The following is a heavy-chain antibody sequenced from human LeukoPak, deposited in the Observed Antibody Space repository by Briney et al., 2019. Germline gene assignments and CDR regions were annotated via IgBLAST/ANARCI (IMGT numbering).Heavy chain of an antibody. CDR3: AKDGGVAVAGTFDY. D-gene: IGHD6-19*01. V-gene: IGHV3-23*01. CDR2: ISGSGVTT. CDR1: GFTFSSYA. Sequence: GGSLRLSCVASGFTFSSYAMSWVRQAPGKGLEWVSAISGSGVTTHYAGSVKGRFSISRDISKNTLSLQLNSLRTEDTAVYYCAKDGGVAVAGTFDYWGQGTLVSVSS. J-gene: IGHJ4*02.